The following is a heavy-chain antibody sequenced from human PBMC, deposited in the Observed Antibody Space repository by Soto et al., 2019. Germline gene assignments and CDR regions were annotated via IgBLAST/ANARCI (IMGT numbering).Heavy chain of an antibody. V-gene: IGHV4-59*01. CDR3: AREGRVQQLPRNFAY. Sequence: SETLSLTCTASGGSMSSYYWNWIRQPPGKGLESIGYIYASGNTNYNPSFKSRVAISIDTSKRQISLNLTSVTAADTAVYYCAREGRVQQLPRNFAYLGQGTLVTVS. CDR1: GGSMSSYY. D-gene: IGHD6-13*01. J-gene: IGHJ4*02. CDR2: IYASGNT.